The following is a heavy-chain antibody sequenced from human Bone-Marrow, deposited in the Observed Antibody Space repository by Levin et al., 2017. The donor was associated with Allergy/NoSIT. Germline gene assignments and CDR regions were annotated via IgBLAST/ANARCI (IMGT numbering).Heavy chain of an antibody. D-gene: IGHD3-16*02. CDR2: IIPVLGAT. Sequence: KISCKASGGILNSNAISWVRQAPGQRLEWMGGIIPVLGATDYAQKFQGRVTITADESGSTVYLEVSSLSSNDTAMYYCANYVWGSYRRWGNWLDPWGQGTLVTVSS. CDR1: GGILNSNA. CDR3: ANYVWGSYRRWGNWLDP. V-gene: IGHV1-69*01. J-gene: IGHJ5*02.